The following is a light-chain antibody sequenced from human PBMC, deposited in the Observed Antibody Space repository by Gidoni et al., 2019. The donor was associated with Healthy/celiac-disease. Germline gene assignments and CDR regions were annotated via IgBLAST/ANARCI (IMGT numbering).Light chain of an antibody. CDR3: QQYNSWPPRT. J-gene: IGKJ4*01. CDR1: QSVSRN. Sequence: IVMTQSQATLSVSPGERATLSCRASQSVSRNLAWYQQKPGQAPWLLIYDASTSASGFPDRFSGSGSETEFTFTITSPQSEDFAVYYWQQYNSWPPRTFGGGTKVEIK. V-gene: IGKV3-15*01. CDR2: DAS.